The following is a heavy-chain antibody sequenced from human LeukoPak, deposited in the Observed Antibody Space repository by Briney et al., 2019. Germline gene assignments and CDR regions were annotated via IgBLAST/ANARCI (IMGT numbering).Heavy chain of an antibody. CDR2: ISWNSGSI. CDR3: ARAGSGASGGY. J-gene: IGHJ4*02. V-gene: IGHV3-9*01. Sequence: GGSLRLSCAASGFTFDDYAMHWVRQAPGKGLEWVSGISWNSGSIGYADSVKGRFTISRDNAKNSLYLQMNSLRAEDTALYYCARAGSGASGGYWGQGTLVTVSS. CDR1: GFTFDDYA. D-gene: IGHD6-19*01.